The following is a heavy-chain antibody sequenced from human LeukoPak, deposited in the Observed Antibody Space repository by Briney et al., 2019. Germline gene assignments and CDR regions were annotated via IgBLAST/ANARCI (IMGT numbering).Heavy chain of an antibody. CDR1: GVTFSNYW. J-gene: IGHJ5*02. CDR2: IYVDGRTT. Sequence: GSLRLSCVASGVTFSNYWMHWVRQPPGKGLVWVSRIYVDGRTTNYADSVKGRFTISRDNAKNTVYLEMNSLSVEDTATYYCIRDFRSADLWGQGTLVTVTS. V-gene: IGHV3-74*01. CDR3: IRDFRSADL.